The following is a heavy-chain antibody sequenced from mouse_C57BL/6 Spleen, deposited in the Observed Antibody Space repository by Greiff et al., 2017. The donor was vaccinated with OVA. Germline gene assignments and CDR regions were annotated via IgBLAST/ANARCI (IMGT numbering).Heavy chain of an antibody. CDR3: ARSDCYPLVSAMDY. Sequence: QVQLQQPGAELVKPGASVKLSCKASGYTFTSYWMQWVKQRPGQGLEWIGEIDPSDSYTNYNQKFKGKATLTVDKSSSTAYMQLSSLTSEDSAVYYCARSDCYPLVSAMDYWGQGTSLTLPS. V-gene: IGHV1-50*01. D-gene: IGHD2-3*01. J-gene: IGHJ4*01. CDR2: IDPSDSYT. CDR1: GYTFTSYW.